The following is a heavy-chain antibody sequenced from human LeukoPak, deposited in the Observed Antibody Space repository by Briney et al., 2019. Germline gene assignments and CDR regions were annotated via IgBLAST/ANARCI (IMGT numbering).Heavy chain of an antibody. CDR2: IKDDGSDK. CDR1: GFTFSSAW. Sequence: GGSLRLSCAASGFTFSSAWMTWVRQAAGKGLEWVATIKDDGSDKCYVDSVKGRFTISRDNAKKTLWLQMNSLSVEDTAMYHCADLGSRDWGQGTLVTVSS. J-gene: IGHJ4*02. D-gene: IGHD3-16*01. V-gene: IGHV3-7*03. CDR3: ADLGSRD.